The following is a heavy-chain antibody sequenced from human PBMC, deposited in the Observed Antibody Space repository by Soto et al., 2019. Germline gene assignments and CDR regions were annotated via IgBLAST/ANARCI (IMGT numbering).Heavy chain of an antibody. CDR1: GFTFSSYA. D-gene: IGHD2-2*01. V-gene: IGHV3-30-3*01. CDR2: ISYQGYNK. CDR3: ARDEYQLLIYYYYGMDV. J-gene: IGHJ6*02. Sequence: GSLRLSCAASGFTFSSYAMHWVRQAPGKGLGWVAVISYQGYNKYYADSVNCRFTISRDSSKNTLYLQMNSLRAEDTAVYYCARDEYQLLIYYYYGMDVWGQGTTVTVSS.